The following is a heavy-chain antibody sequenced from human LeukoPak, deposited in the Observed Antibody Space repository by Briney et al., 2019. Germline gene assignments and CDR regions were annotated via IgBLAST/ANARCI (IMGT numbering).Heavy chain of an antibody. V-gene: IGHV3-23*01. D-gene: IGHD7-27*01. CDR3: AKESANWGYNWFDP. Sequence: PGGSLRLSCAASGFTFSSYAMSWVRQAPGKGLEWVSAISAGGGSTYYGDSVKGRFTISRDNSKNTLYLQMNSLRAEDTAIYYCAKESANWGYNWFDPWAREPWSPSPQ. J-gene: IGHJ5*02. CDR2: ISAGGGST. CDR1: GFTFSSYA.